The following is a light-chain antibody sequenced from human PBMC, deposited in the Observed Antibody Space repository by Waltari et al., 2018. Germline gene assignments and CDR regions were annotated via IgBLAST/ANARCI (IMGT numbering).Light chain of an antibody. CDR1: QDISSDLAWYQQSPGQAPSD. Sequence: EILMTQSPATLSVPPGERATIPCMASQDISSDLAWYQQSPGQAPSDLAWYQQKPGQAPMLLIYGASTRATGIPARFSGSGSGTEFTLTISSLQSEDFAAYYCQQYNDWPYTFGQGTKLEVK. CDR2: GAS. V-gene: IGKV3-15*01. CDR3: QQYNDWPYT. J-gene: IGKJ2*01.